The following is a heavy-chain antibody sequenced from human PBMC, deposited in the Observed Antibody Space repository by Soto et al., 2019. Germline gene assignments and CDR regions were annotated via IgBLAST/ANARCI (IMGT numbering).Heavy chain of an antibody. Sequence: PSETLSLTCTVSGASISSHFWNWIRQPPGEGLEYIGYIYYSGTTYYNPSLKSRVTISVDTSENHFSLKLRSVTAADTAVYYCARHLGEGYFDYWGQGTLVTVSS. CDR3: ARHLGEGYFDY. V-gene: IGHV4-59*08. CDR2: IYYSGTT. CDR1: GASISSHF. J-gene: IGHJ4*02.